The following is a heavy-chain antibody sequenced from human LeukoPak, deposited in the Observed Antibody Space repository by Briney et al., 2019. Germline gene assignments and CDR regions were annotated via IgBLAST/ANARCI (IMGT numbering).Heavy chain of an antibody. CDR2: ISSSSSTI. CDR3: ARAPYRGYCSGGSCPYFFDY. J-gene: IGHJ4*02. Sequence: GGSLRLSCAASGFTFSSYSMNWVRQAPGKGLEWVSYISSSSSTIYYADSVKGRFTISRDNAKNSLYLQMNSLRAEDTAVYYCARAPYRGYCSGGSCPYFFDYWGQGTLVTVSS. D-gene: IGHD2-15*01. V-gene: IGHV3-48*04. CDR1: GFTFSSYS.